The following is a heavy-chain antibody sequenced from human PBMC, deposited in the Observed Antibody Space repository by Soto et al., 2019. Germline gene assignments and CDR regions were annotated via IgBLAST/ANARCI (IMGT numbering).Heavy chain of an antibody. CDR2: VHSGGNT. Sequence: GGSLRLSCASSGFTVSSNYMSWVRQAPGNGLEWVSVVHSGGNTYYADSVKGRFTVSGDISKNTLYLQMNSLRAEDTAVYYCARAPYSSSWYTFDPWGQGTLVTVSS. D-gene: IGHD6-13*01. CDR1: GFTVSSNY. J-gene: IGHJ5*02. CDR3: ARAPYSSSWYTFDP. V-gene: IGHV3-66*01.